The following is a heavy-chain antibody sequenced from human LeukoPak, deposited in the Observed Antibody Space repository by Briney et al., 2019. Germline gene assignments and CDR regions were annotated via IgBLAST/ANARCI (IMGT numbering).Heavy chain of an antibody. J-gene: IGHJ4*02. V-gene: IGHV4-4*07. CDR3: ARTAILWFGELSYFDY. D-gene: IGHD3-10*01. Sequence: PSETLSLTCTVSGGSISSYYWSWIRQPAGKGLEWIGRIYSSGSTNYNPSLKSRVTMSVDTSKNQFSLNLSSVTAADTAVYYCARTAILWFGELSYFDYWGQGTLVTVSS. CDR2: IYSSGST. CDR1: GGSISSYY.